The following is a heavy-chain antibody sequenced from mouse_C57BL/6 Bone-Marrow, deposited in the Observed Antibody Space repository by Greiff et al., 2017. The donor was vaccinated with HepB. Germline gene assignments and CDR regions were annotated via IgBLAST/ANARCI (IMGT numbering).Heavy chain of an antibody. CDR2: ISSGSSTI. Sequence: EVKLMESGGGLVKPGGSLKLSCAASGFTFSDYGMHWVRQAPEKGLEWVAYISSGSSTIYYADTVKGRFTISRDNAKNTLFLQMTSLRSEDTAMYYCARNTYYSNPYYFDYWGQGTTLTVSS. J-gene: IGHJ2*01. CDR1: GFTFSDYG. CDR3: ARNTYYSNPYYFDY. D-gene: IGHD2-5*01. V-gene: IGHV5-17*01.